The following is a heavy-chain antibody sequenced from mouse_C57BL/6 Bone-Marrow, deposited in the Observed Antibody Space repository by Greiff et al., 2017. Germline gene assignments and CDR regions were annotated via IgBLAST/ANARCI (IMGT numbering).Heavy chain of an antibody. V-gene: IGHV1-50*01. CDR2: IDPSDSYT. CDR1: GYTFTSYW. Sequence: VQLQQSGAELVKPGASVKLSCKASGYTFTSYWMQWVKQRPGQGLEWIGEIDPSDSYTNYNQKFKGKATLTVDTSSSTAYMQLSSLTSEDSAVYYCARYPWYFDVWGTGTTVTVSS. J-gene: IGHJ1*03. CDR3: ARYPWYFDV.